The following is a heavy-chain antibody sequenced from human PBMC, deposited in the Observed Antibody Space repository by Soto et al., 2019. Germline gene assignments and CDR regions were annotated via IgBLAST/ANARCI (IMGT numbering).Heavy chain of an antibody. CDR2: IMPVFPTP. D-gene: IGHD5-12*01. CDR1: GGTFSSSA. Sequence: QVQLEQSGAEVQKPGSSVKVSCKASGGTFSSSAFSWVRQAPGQGLEWMGGIMPVFPTPDYAQKFQDRVTTTADASTSTTNKELSGLRSEDTAIYYCARDKDRLQLGGNYYYILDVWGQGTTVIVSS. V-gene: IGHV1-69*12. CDR3: ARDKDRLQLGGNYYYILDV. J-gene: IGHJ6*02.